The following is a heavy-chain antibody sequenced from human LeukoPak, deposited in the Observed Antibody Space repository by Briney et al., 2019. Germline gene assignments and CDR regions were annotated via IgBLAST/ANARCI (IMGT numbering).Heavy chain of an antibody. CDR2: IYYSGST. D-gene: IGHD4-17*01. CDR3: ARAVQGSDYGPHHLH. V-gene: IGHV4-39*01. CDR1: GGSISSSSYY. Sequence: KPSETLSLTCTVSGGSISSSSYYWGWIRQPPGKGLEWIGSIYYSGSTYYNPSLKSRVTISVDTSKNQFPLKLSSVTAADTAVYYCARAVQGSDYGPHHLHWGQGTLVTVSS. J-gene: IGHJ4*02.